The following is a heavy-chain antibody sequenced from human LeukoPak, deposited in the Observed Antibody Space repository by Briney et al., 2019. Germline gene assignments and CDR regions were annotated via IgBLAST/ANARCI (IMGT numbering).Heavy chain of an antibody. Sequence: GESLKISCKGSGYSFTSYWIGWVRQMPGKGLEWMGIIYPGDSDTRYSPSFQGQVTISADKSISTAYLQWSSLKASDTAMYYCARDIAVAGRNYYYYGMDVWGQGTTVTVSS. CDR2: IYPGDSDT. CDR3: ARDIAVAGRNYYYYGMDV. V-gene: IGHV5-51*01. D-gene: IGHD6-19*01. J-gene: IGHJ6*02. CDR1: GYSFTSYW.